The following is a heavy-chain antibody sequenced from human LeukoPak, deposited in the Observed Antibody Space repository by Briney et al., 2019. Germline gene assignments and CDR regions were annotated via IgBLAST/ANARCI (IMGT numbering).Heavy chain of an antibody. CDR2: ISYSRST. CDR3: ARDLHYFDSSGYYLYYFDS. D-gene: IGHD3-22*01. V-gene: IGHV4-59*01. J-gene: IGHJ4*02. CDR1: GGSINRYY. Sequence: SETLSLTCTVSGGSINRYYWSWIRQPPGKGLEWIGYISYSRSTNYNPSLKSRVIISVDTSKNQFSLKLNSVTAADTAVYYCARDLHYFDSSGYYLYYFDSWGQGTLVTVSS.